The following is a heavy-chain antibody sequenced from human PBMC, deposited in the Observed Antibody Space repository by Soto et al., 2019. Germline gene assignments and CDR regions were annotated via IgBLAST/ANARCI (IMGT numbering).Heavy chain of an antibody. CDR2: IYWDDDK. Sequence: QITLNESGPTLVKPTQTLTLTCTFSGFSLTTSGVGVGWIRQPPGKALEWLALIYWDDDKRYSPSLKNRLTITKNTSRNQVVLTLIDLDPVDTATYYCAHKSLVPFGMDVWGQGTTVTVAS. CDR3: AHKSLVPFGMDV. J-gene: IGHJ6*02. CDR1: GFSLTTSGVG. D-gene: IGHD3-10*01. V-gene: IGHV2-5*02.